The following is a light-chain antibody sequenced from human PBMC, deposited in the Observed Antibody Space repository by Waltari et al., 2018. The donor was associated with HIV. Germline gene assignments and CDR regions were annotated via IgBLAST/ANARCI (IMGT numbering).Light chain of an antibody. CDR2: EVS. CDR1: SSDVGGYDY. Sequence: QSALTQPASVSGSPGQSITISCTGTSSDVGGYDYVSWYQQHPGKAPKLMIYEVSNRPSGVSDRFSGSKSGNTASLTISGLQADDEADYYCSSYTTSTTLDVLFGGGTKLTVL. CDR3: SSYTTSTTLDVL. V-gene: IGLV2-14*01. J-gene: IGLJ2*01.